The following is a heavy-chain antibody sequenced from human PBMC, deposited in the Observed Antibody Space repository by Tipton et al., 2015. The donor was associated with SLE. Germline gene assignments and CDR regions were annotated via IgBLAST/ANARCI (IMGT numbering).Heavy chain of an antibody. Sequence: TLSLTCAVYDGSLSGYYWSWIRQSPGKGLEWIGEINHSGSTKYSSSLRSRVTISVDTFKNQFSLKLTSVTTADTAVYYCATSGYAGYDWDDPADVWGPGTRVIVSA. D-gene: IGHD5-12*01. CDR3: ATSGYAGYDWDDPADV. J-gene: IGHJ3*01. V-gene: IGHV4-34*01. CDR2: INHSGST. CDR1: DGSLSGYY.